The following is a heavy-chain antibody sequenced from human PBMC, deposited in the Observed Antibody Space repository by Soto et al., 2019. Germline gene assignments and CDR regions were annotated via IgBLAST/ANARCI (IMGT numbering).Heavy chain of an antibody. J-gene: IGHJ1*01. V-gene: IGHV1-24*01. CDR1: GYTLTELS. CDR3: ATLRIEAAGSEYFQY. D-gene: IGHD6-13*01. CDR2: FDPEDGET. Sequence: GDSLDVSCKFSGYTLTELSIHWVRQAPGKGLEWMGGFDPEDGETIYAQKFQGRVTMTEDTSTDTTYMELTSLRSEDTAGYYCATLRIEAAGSEYFQYWGHGT.